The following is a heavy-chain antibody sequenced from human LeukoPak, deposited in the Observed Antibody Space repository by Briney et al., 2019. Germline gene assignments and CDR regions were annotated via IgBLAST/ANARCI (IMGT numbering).Heavy chain of an antibody. CDR3: VASRWSGALDF. V-gene: IGHV3-74*01. D-gene: IGHD3-3*01. CDR2: SDRDGVVR. Sequence: PGGSLRLSCVGSSIRFADHWMLWVRQVPGEPPAWVARSDRDGVVREYADSVKGRSTIPRDNARNAIHLEMNRLKVEDTAIYYCVASRWSGALDFWGQGSLVTVSS. CDR1: SIRFADHW. J-gene: IGHJ4*02.